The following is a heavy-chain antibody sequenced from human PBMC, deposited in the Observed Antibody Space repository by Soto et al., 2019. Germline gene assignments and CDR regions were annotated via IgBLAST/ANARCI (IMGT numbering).Heavy chain of an antibody. CDR1: GGSISGYY. Sequence: QVQLQESGPGLVKPSETLSLTCTVSGGSISGYYWSWIRQPPGKGLEWIGYIYYSGSTNYNPSLKSRVTISVATSKNHFSLKLSSVTAADTAVYYCARDDLGYCSGGSCPTIWGQGTMVTVSS. CDR2: IYYSGST. D-gene: IGHD2-15*01. CDR3: ARDDLGYCSGGSCPTI. J-gene: IGHJ3*02. V-gene: IGHV4-59*01.